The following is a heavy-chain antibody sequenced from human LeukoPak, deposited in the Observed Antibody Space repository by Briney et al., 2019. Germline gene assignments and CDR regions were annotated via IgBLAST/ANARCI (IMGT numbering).Heavy chain of an antibody. D-gene: IGHD5-12*01. CDR3: ARELRVATIAAYWYFDL. V-gene: IGHV3-7*03. J-gene: IGHJ2*01. CDR1: GFTFSSYW. CDR2: IKQDGSEK. Sequence: GGSLRLSCAASGFTFSSYWMSWVRQAPGKGLEWVANIKQDGSEKYYVDSVKGRFTISGDNAKNSLYLQMNSLRAEDTAVYYCARELRVATIAAYWYFDLWGRGTLVTVSS.